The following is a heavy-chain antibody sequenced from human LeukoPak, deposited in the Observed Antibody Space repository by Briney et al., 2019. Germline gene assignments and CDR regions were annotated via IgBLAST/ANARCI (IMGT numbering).Heavy chain of an antibody. Sequence: ASVKVSCKAAGYTFTSYGISWVRQAPGQGPEWMGWISGYNGNTRYAQKFQGRVTMTTDTSTSTAYMELRSPRSDDTAVYYCARDWGKGEYYFDYWGQGTLVTVSS. CDR2: ISGYNGNT. CDR1: GYTFTSYG. CDR3: ARDWGKGEYYFDY. J-gene: IGHJ4*02. V-gene: IGHV1-18*01. D-gene: IGHD3-16*01.